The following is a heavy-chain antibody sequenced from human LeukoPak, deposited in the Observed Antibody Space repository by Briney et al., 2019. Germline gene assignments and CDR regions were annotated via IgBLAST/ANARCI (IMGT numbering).Heavy chain of an antibody. V-gene: IGHV3-23*01. CDR3: ANEPNIVVVPAARR. J-gene: IGHJ4*02. CDR2: VSDSGVNT. CDR1: GFSFSGYA. D-gene: IGHD2-2*01. Sequence: GGSLRLSCEASGFSFSGYAMSWVRQAPGKGLDWVSGVSDSGVNTYYADSVKGRFTISRDNSKYTLFLQMNSLGAEDTAIYYCANEPNIVVVPAARRWGQGTLVTVSS.